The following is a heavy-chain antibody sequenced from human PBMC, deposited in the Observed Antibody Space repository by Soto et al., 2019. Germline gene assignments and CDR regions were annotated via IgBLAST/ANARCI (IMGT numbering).Heavy chain of an antibody. Sequence: SETLSLTCTVSGGSISSYYWSWTRQPPGKGLEWIGYIYYSGSTNYNPSLKSRVTISVDTSKNQFSLKLSSVTAADTAVYYCARDTMVRGVILDAPYYYYGMDVWGQGTTVTVSS. CDR2: IYYSGST. CDR3: ARDTMVRGVILDAPYYYYGMDV. J-gene: IGHJ6*02. CDR1: GGSISSYY. V-gene: IGHV4-59*01. D-gene: IGHD3-10*01.